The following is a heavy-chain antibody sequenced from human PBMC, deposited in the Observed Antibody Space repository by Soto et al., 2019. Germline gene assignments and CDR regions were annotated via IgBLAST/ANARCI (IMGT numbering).Heavy chain of an antibody. V-gene: IGHV3-23*01. Sequence: GGSLRLSCAASGFTFRNFAMNWVRQAPGKGLERVSAIGGGGATTYYADSMKGRFTVSRDNSKNTLYLQLDSPRAEDTAVYYCVFPSSGKYFFDYWGQGALVTVS. CDR1: GFTFRNFA. D-gene: IGHD3-22*01. CDR2: IGGGGATT. CDR3: VFPSSGKYFFDY. J-gene: IGHJ4*02.